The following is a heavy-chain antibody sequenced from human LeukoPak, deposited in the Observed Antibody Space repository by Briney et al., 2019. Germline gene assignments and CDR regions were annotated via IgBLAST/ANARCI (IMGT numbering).Heavy chain of an antibody. Sequence: PSETLSLTCAVSGASISATNWWTWVRLPPGQGLEWIGEVSHSESTNYSPPLKGRLRLSVDRATNQISLKLTSVTAADTAIYYCAKESGRGTYDLWGPGTMVTVSS. D-gene: IGHD3-10*01. V-gene: IGHV4-4*02. CDR2: VSHSEST. CDR3: AKESGRGTYDL. CDR1: GASISATNW. J-gene: IGHJ3*01.